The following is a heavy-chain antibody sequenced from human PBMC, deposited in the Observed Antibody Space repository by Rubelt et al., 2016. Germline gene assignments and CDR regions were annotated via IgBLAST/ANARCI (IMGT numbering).Heavy chain of an antibody. D-gene: IGHD6-25*01. V-gene: IGHV5-10-1*01. J-gene: IGHJ6*02. Sequence: GKKPGESLRISCKGSGYSFTSYWITWVRQMPGKGLEWMGRIDPTDSYTNYSPSFQGHVTISADKSVSTAYLQWSSLKVSDTAIYYCARYGARLGYYYGMDVWGQGTTVTVSS. CDR1: GYSFTSYW. CDR2: IDPTDSYT. CDR3: ARYGARLGYYYGMDV.